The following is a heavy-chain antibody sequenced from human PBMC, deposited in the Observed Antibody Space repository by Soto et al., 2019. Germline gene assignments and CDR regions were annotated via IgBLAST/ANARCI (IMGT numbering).Heavy chain of an antibody. D-gene: IGHD3-10*01. CDR1: GGSMISYY. V-gene: IGHV4-59*12. CDR2: IYYSGST. Sequence: PSETLSLTCTVSGGSMISYYWGWIRQPPGKGLEWIGIIYYSGSTNYNPSLKSRVTISVDTSKNQFSLKLSSATAADTAVYYCARGVIGLLWFGESPTPNWFDPWGQGTLVTVSS. J-gene: IGHJ5*02. CDR3: ARGVIGLLWFGESPTPNWFDP.